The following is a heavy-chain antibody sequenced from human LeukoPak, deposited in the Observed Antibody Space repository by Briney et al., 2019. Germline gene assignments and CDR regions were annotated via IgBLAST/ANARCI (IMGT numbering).Heavy chain of an antibody. D-gene: IGHD1-26*01. CDR1: GFTFNNYG. CDR2: ISYDGNHK. J-gene: IGHJ4*02. Sequence: PGGSLRLSCAASGFTFNNYGMHWVRQAPGKGLDWLAVISYDGNHKYYADSVKSRFTISRDNAKNSLYLQMNSLRAEDTALYYCAKSGDSGSYYDYSDSWGQGTLVTVPS. V-gene: IGHV3-30*18. CDR3: AKSGDSGSYYDYSDS.